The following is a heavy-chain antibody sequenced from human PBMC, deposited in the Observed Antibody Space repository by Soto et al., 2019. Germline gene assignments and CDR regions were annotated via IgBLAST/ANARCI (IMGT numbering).Heavy chain of an antibody. CDR2: IKTKIEGETT. Sequence: QLVESGGGLVRPVGSLRLSCSASGFSISSAWMNWVRQAPGKGLEWVGRIKTKIEGETTHYAAPVNGRFTVSRDDSKHMLYLQINSLKADDTGLYYCTTGSVEGVWGQGTTVTVSS. D-gene: IGHD2-15*01. CDR3: TTGSVEGV. J-gene: IGHJ6*02. V-gene: IGHV3-15*07. CDR1: GFSISSAW.